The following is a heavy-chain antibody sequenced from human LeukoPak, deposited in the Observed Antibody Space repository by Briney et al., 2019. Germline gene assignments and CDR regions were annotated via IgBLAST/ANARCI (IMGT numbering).Heavy chain of an antibody. CDR1: GGSISSGSYY. CDR2: IYYSGST. CDR3: ARVKYGDSSGYYSSRAFDI. J-gene: IGHJ3*02. V-gene: IGHV4-61*10. D-gene: IGHD3-22*01. Sequence: PSQTLSLTCTVSGGSISSGSYYWSWIRQPAGKGLEWIGYIYYSGSTNYNPSLKSRVTISVDTSKNQFSLKLSSVTAADTAVYYCARVKYGDSSGYYSSRAFDIWGQGTMVTVSS.